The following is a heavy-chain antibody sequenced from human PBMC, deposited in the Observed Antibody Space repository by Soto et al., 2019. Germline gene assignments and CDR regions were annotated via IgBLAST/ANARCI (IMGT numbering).Heavy chain of an antibody. Sequence: EVQLVESGGGLVQPGGSLRLSCAASEFTVSSNYMSWVRQAPGKGLEWVAVTYSGHSTYYADSVKGRFTISRDDSKNTLYLQMHSLRAEDTAVYYCVGYCSHTSCYSLYWGQGTLVTVSS. CDR3: VGYCSHTSCYSLY. CDR1: EFTVSSNY. V-gene: IGHV3-66*01. J-gene: IGHJ4*02. CDR2: TYSGHST. D-gene: IGHD2-15*01.